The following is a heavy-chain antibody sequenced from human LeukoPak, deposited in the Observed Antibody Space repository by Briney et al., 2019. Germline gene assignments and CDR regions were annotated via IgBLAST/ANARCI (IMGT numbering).Heavy chain of an antibody. CDR1: GFTFSSYA. J-gene: IGHJ3*02. CDR2: ISGSGGST. CDR3: ARDYYHDSSGYIPAGDAFDI. Sequence: GGSLRLSCAASGFTFSSYAMSWVRQAPGKGLEWVSAISGSGGSTYSADSVKGRFTISRDNSKNTLYLQMNSLRAEDTAVYYCARDYYHDSSGYIPAGDAFDIWGQGTMVTVSS. D-gene: IGHD3-22*01. V-gene: IGHV3-23*01.